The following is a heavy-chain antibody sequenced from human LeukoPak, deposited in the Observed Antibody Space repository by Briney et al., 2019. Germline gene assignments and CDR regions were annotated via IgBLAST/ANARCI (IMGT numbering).Heavy chain of an antibody. CDR1: GGSISSYY. V-gene: IGHV4-59*12. J-gene: IGHJ4*02. Sequence: SETLSLTCTVSGGSISSYYWSWIRQPPGKGLEWIWYIYHSGSTYYNPSLKSRVTISVDRSKNQFSLKLSSVTAADTAVYYCARGDILTTFGYWGQGTLVTVSS. CDR3: ARGDILTTFGY. CDR2: IYHSGST. D-gene: IGHD3-9*01.